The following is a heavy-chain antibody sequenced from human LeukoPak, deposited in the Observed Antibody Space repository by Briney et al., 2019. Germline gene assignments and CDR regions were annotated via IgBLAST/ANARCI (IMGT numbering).Heavy chain of an antibody. CDR1: GGSISSGSYY. J-gene: IGHJ6*03. CDR2: IYTSGST. V-gene: IGHV4-61*02. CDR3: ARVKKDIVVVPAAIGYYYYMDV. Sequence: PSETLSLTCTVSGGSISSGSYYWSWIRQPAGKGLEWIGRIYTSGSTNYNPSLKSRRTISVDTSKNQFSLKLSYVTAADKAVYYCARVKKDIVVVPAAIGYYYYMDVWGKGTTVTVSS. D-gene: IGHD2-2*02.